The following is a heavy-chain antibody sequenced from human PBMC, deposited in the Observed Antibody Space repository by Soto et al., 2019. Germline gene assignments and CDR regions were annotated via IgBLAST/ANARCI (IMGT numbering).Heavy chain of an antibody. CDR3: AKGASTTVFAFNDY. CDR2: ISWNSGNL. Sequence: ESGGGLVQPGRSLRLSCAASGFTFDDYAMHWVRQGPGKGLEWVSSISWNSGNLGYADSVKGRFTISRDNAKNSLYLQTNSLRGEDTALYYCAKGASTTVFAFNDYWGQGTLVTVSS. V-gene: IGHV3-9*01. D-gene: IGHD4-17*01. J-gene: IGHJ4*02. CDR1: GFTFDDYA.